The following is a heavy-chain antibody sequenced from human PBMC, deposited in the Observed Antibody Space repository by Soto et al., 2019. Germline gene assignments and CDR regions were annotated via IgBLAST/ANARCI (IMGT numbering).Heavy chain of an antibody. Sequence: PGGSLRLSCEASGFTFSDYAMNWVRQGPGKGLEWVSFIGSSGGGAFYADSVRGRFTISRDNARNTLYLQMNSLRAEDTAVYYCAKDGYSYGLVDAFDIWGQGTMVTVSS. CDR2: IGSSGGGA. CDR3: AKDGYSYGLVDAFDI. CDR1: GFTFSDYA. V-gene: IGHV3-23*01. J-gene: IGHJ3*02. D-gene: IGHD5-18*01.